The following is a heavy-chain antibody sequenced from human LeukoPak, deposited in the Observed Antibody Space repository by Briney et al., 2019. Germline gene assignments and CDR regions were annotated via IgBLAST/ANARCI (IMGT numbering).Heavy chain of an antibody. J-gene: IGHJ4*02. CDR2: IYYSGST. Sequence: SETLSLTCTVSGGSISNYYWSWIRQPPGQGLEWIVYIYYSGSTDYHPSLKSRITISVDTSKNQFSLKLSSVDAADSAVYYCARWVSSPTGYYFDYWGQGTLVTVSS. D-gene: IGHD4-11*01. CDR3: ARWVSSPTGYYFDY. CDR1: GGSISNYY. V-gene: IGHV4-59*01.